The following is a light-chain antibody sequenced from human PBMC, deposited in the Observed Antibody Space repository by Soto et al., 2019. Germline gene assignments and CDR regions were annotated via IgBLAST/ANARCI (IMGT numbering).Light chain of an antibody. CDR2: EVS. Sequence: QSVLTQPASVSGSPGQSITISCTGTSSDVGNYKYVSWYQQHPGKAPKLMIYEVSNRPSGVSNRFSGSKSGNTASLTISGLQAEDETDYYCFSYTRSGTYVFGNGTKVTVL. J-gene: IGLJ1*01. CDR1: SSDVGNYKY. V-gene: IGLV2-14*01. CDR3: FSYTRSGTYV.